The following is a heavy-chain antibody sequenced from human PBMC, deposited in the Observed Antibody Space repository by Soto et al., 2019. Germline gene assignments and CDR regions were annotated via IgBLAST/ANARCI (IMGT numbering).Heavy chain of an antibody. CDR2: ISSTTNYI. J-gene: IGHJ4*02. CDR3: ARVFEYLTSKLDY. CDR1: GFTFTSYS. Sequence: EVQLVDPGGALVNPGGSLRRSWAASGFTFTSYSMNWGRTAPGKGLEWVSSISSTTNYIYYGDSMMGRFTISRDNAKNSLYLEMKSLRAEDTDVYYCARVFEYLTSKLDYWGQGSMGTVSS. D-gene: IGHD2-2*01. V-gene: IGHV3-21*06.